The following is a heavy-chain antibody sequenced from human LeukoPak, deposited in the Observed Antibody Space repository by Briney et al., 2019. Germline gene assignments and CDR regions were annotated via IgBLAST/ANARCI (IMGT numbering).Heavy chain of an antibody. J-gene: IGHJ5*02. CDR2: IYHSGST. V-gene: IGHV4-30-2*01. Sequence: ASETLSLTCTVSGGSISSGGYYWSWIRQPPGKGLEWIGYIYHSGSTYYNPSLKSRVTISVDRSKNQFSLKLSSVTAADTAVYYCARGWHQLLYSWFDPWGQGTLVTVSS. CDR1: GGSISSGGYY. CDR3: ARGWHQLLYSWFDP. D-gene: IGHD2-2*02.